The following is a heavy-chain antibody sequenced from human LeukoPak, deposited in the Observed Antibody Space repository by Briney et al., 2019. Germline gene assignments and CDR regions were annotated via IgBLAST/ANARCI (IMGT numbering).Heavy chain of an antibody. CDR3: AREGDGYNDAFDI. CDR1: GFTFRNHW. D-gene: IGHD5-24*01. Sequence: GGSLRLSCAASGFTFRNHWMHWVRQAPGKGLVWVSRINNDGSSTNYADSVKGRFTISRDNAKNTLYLQMHSLRAEDTAVYYCAREGDGYNDAFDIWGQGTMVTVSS. V-gene: IGHV3-74*01. J-gene: IGHJ3*02. CDR2: INNDGSST.